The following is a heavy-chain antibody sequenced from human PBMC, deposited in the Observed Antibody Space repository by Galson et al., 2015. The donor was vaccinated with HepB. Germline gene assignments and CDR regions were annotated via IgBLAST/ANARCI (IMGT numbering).Heavy chain of an antibody. Sequence: SLRLSCAASGFTFSDCYMSWIRQAPGKGLEWVSYISSSSTYTNYADSVKGRFTISRDNAKKSLYLQINSLRAEDTAVYYCARVADADYGDHSHFDYWGQGTLVTVSS. CDR3: ARVADADYGDHSHFDY. D-gene: IGHD4-17*01. J-gene: IGHJ4*02. V-gene: IGHV3-11*06. CDR1: GFTFSDCY. CDR2: ISSSSTYT.